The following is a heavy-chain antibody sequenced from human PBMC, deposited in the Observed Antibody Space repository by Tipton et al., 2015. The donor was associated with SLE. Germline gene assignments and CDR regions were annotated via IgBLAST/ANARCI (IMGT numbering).Heavy chain of an antibody. D-gene: IGHD3-9*01. CDR2: VTPTFPPA. CDR3: ATDRGSHSYFED. Sequence: QLVQSGAEVKPPGSSVRVSCKTSADTFNKYAVSWVRQTPGQGLEWMGGVTPTFPPAYYAQKFQGRVTISADTSTTTVYLVLTSLRSEDTAVYFCATDRGSHSYFEDWGQGTLVTVSS. V-gene: IGHV1-69*06. CDR1: ADTFNKYA. J-gene: IGHJ4*02.